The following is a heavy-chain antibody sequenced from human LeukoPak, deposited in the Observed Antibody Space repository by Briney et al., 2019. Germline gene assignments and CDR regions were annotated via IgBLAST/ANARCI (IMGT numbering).Heavy chain of an antibody. CDR2: ISGSGGRI. J-gene: IGHJ4*02. D-gene: IGHD3-10*01. Sequence: GGSLRLSCAASGFTFSNYAMSWVRQAPGKGLEWVSGISGSGGRINYADSVKGRFTISRDNSKNTVYLQMNSLRVEDTAVYYCGKFRDYYGSGSYPVDXXXXETLVSVSS. V-gene: IGHV3-23*01. CDR1: GFTFSNYA. CDR3: GKFRDYYGSGSYPVDX.